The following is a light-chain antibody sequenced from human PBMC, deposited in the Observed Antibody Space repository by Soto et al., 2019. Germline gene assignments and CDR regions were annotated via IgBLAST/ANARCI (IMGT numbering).Light chain of an antibody. CDR2: GAS. V-gene: IGKV3-15*01. CDR1: QSVRNY. J-gene: IGKJ3*01. CDR3: QQSHNWPPFT. Sequence: ETVMTQSPATLSVSPGERVTLSCRASQSVRNYLAWYQQKPGQAPRLLIYGASTRASGVPDRFSGSGSGTDFTLTISSLQSEDFAVYYCQQSHNWPPFTFGPGTTVDFK.